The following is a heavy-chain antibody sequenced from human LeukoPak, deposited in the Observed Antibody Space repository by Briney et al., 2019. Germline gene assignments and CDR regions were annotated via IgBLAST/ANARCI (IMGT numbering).Heavy chain of an antibody. V-gene: IGHV4-4*08. Sequence: PSETLSLTCTVSGGSISSYYWSWIRQPPGKGLEWIGYTYSGETTNYKPSLKSRVTISADTSKNQFSLKLTSVTAADTAMYYCARRNDFDIWGQGTMVTVSS. CDR2: TYSGETT. CDR3: ARRNDFDI. CDR1: GGSISSYY. J-gene: IGHJ3*02.